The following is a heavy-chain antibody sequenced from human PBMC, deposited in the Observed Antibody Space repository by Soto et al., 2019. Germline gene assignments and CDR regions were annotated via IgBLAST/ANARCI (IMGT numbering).Heavy chain of an antibody. CDR2: IRRKVSSATT. CDR1: GFNFGDYS. V-gene: IGHV3-49*03. J-gene: IGHJ4*02. Sequence: EVQLVESGGGLVQVGRSLRLSCIASGFNFGDYSMSWFRQAPGKWLEGVNFIRRKVSSATTEDAASVRGRFIISRDDSKSAVYLQMNSLKIEDTAVYYCAREQGGVTGVRGDVDYWGQGTLVTVSS. D-gene: IGHD3-10*01. CDR3: AREQGGVTGVRGDVDY.